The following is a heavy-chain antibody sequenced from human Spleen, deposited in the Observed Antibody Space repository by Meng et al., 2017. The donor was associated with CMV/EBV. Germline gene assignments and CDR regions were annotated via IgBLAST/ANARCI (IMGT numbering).Heavy chain of an antibody. CDR1: GGSISSSNL. CDR3: ARAEPNWFDA. CDR2: IYYIENT. J-gene: IGHJ5*02. Sequence: PTCAVSGGSISSSNLWTWVRQVPGKGLEWIGYIYYIENTYYNPSLRGRVTISGDTSKNQFSLKLKSVTAADTAVYFCARAEPNWFDAWGQGTLVTVSS. D-gene: IGHD1-14*01. V-gene: IGHV4-30-4*01.